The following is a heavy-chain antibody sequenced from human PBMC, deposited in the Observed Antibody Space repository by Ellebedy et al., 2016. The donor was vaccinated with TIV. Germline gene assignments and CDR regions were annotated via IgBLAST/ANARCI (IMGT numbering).Heavy chain of an antibody. J-gene: IGHJ6*03. D-gene: IGHD2-2*01. CDR2: IYYSGST. Sequence: SETLSLXXTVSGGSISSGDYYWSWIRQPPGKGLEWIGYIYYSGSTYYNPSLKSRVTISVDTSKNQFSLKLSSVTAADTAVYYCARSQVVPAAYTYYYYYYMDVWGKGTTVTVSS. CDR1: GGSISSGDYY. V-gene: IGHV4-30-4*01. CDR3: ARSQVVPAAYTYYYYYYMDV.